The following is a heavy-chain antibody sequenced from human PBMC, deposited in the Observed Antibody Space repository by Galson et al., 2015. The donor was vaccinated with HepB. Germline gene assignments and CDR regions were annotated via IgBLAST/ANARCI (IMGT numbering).Heavy chain of an antibody. CDR3: ARTGAVGTTDKFDP. D-gene: IGHD1-26*01. CDR2: ISAYNGNT. CDR1: GYTFTNYG. J-gene: IGHJ5*02. V-gene: IGHV1-18*01. Sequence: SVKVSCKASGYTFTNYGVTWVRQAPGHGLEWMGWISAYNGNTNFAQKFQGRVIMTTDTSTTTAYMEVRSLTSDDTAIYYCARTGAVGTTDKFDPWGQGTLVTVSS.